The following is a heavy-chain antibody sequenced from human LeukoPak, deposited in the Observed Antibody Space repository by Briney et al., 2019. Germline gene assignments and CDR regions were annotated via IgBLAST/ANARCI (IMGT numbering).Heavy chain of an antibody. CDR3: ARGFMDTAMVFYYYYYYMDV. CDR2: IYHSGHT. V-gene: IGHV4-39*07. CDR1: GDSISTSSYY. J-gene: IGHJ6*03. Sequence: PSETLSLTCTVSGDSISTSSYYWGWIRQPPGKGLEWIGSIYHSGHTYDNPSLKSRVTISVDTSKNQFSLRLSSVTAADTAVYYCARGFMDTAMVFYYYYYYMDVWGKGTTVTVSS. D-gene: IGHD5-18*01.